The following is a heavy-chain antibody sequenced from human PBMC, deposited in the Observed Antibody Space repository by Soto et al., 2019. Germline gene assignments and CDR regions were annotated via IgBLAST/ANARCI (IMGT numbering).Heavy chain of an antibody. CDR2: IYYSGST. CDR1: GGSISSGGYY. Sequence: SETLSLTCTVSGGSISSGGYYWSWIRQHPGKGLEWIGYIYYSGSTYYNPSLKSRVTISVDTSKNQFSLKLSSVTAADTAMYYCARDRYGDYSNYYYYMDVWGKGTTVTVSS. D-gene: IGHD4-17*01. CDR3: ARDRYGDYSNYYYYMDV. V-gene: IGHV4-31*03. J-gene: IGHJ6*03.